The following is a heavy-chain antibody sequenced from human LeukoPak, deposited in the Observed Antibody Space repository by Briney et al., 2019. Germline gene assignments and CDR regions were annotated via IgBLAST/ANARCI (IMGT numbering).Heavy chain of an antibody. CDR1: GYTFSGYY. V-gene: IGHV1-2*02. D-gene: IGHD3-22*01. Sequence: ASVKVSCKASGYTFSGYYMHWVRQAPGQGLEWMGWINPNSGDTNYAQKFQGRVTMTRDTSISTAYMELSRLRSDDTAVDYCARYYYDSSGPGVYYFDYWGQGTLDTVSS. CDR2: INPNSGDT. CDR3: ARYYYDSSGPGVYYFDY. J-gene: IGHJ4*02.